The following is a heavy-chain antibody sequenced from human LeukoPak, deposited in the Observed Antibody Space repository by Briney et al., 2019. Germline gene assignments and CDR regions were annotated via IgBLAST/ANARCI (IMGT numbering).Heavy chain of an antibody. D-gene: IGHD6-13*01. CDR1: GTSITRTY. J-gene: IGHJ4*02. V-gene: IGHV4-59*01. CDR2: VYDTGDT. CDR3: ARATIAAAGNRGSQTFDY. Sequence: PSETLSLTCTVSGTSITRTYWSWIRQPPGRGLESVGYVYDTGDTNYNPSLKSRVTMSVDTSKNQFSLKLSSVTAADTAVYYCARATIAAAGNRGSQTFDYWGQGTLVTVSS.